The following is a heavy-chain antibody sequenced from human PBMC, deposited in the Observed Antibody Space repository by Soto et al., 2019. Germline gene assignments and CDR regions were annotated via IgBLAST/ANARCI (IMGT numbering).Heavy chain of an antibody. D-gene: IGHD6-6*01. CDR1: GVSITSHY. J-gene: IGHJ4*02. Sequence: SETLSLTCAVSGVSITSHYWSWIRQAPGKGLEWIGYIYYSGNSNYNPSLKSRISMSLDRSKNQVSLKLSSVTAADTAVYYCAGKYSSSSLFDYWGQGKLVTVSS. CDR3: AGKYSSSSLFDY. CDR2: IYYSGNS. V-gene: IGHV4-59*11.